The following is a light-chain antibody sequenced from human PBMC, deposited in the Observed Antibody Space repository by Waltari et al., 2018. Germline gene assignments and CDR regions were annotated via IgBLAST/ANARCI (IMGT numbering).Light chain of an antibody. CDR3: QQFSDYPLT. CDR2: SAS. Sequence: DIHLTQSPSFLSASVGDRITITCRASQDIGPSLAWFQQKPGKAPNLLIYSASTLQIGVPSRFSGSGSGTEFTLTFSSLQPDDFATYYCQQFSDYPLTFGPGTKVDIK. J-gene: IGKJ3*01. V-gene: IGKV1-9*01. CDR1: QDIGPS.